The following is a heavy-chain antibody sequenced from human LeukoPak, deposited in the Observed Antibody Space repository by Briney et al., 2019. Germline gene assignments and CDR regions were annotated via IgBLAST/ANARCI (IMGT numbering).Heavy chain of an antibody. V-gene: IGHV3-23*01. D-gene: IGHD3-9*01. CDR3: ARLKIDGTHFDY. CDR1: GFTFSSYA. Sequence: GGSLRLSCAASGFTFSSYAMSWVRQAPGKGLEWVSAISGSGSNTYDADSVRGRFTISRDNSKNTLYLQMNSLRAEDTAVYYCARLKIDGTHFDYWGQGTLVTVSS. J-gene: IGHJ4*02. CDR2: ISGSGSNT.